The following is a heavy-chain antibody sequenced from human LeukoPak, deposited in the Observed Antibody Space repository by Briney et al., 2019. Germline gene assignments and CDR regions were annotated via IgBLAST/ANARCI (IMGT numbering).Heavy chain of an antibody. D-gene: IGHD3-9*01. J-gene: IGHJ4*02. CDR1: GGSISSSNW. V-gene: IGHV4-4*02. CDR3: ARGDILTGYSYFDY. CDR2: IYHSGST. Sequence: PSGTLSLTCAVSGGSISSSNWWSWVRQPSGKGLEWSGEIYHSGSTNYNPSLKSRVTISVDTSKNQFSLKLSSVTAADTAVYYCARGDILTGYSYFDYWGQGTLVTVSS.